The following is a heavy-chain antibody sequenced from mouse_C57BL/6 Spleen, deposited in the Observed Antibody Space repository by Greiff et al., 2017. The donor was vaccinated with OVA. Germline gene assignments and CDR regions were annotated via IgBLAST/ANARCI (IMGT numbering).Heavy chain of an antibody. J-gene: IGHJ3*01. V-gene: IGHV1-54*01. D-gene: IGHD3-2*02. CDR3: ARRASSGPWFAY. Sequence: QVQLQQSGAELVRPGTSVKVSCKASGYAFTNYLIEWVKQRPGQGLEWIGVINPGSGGTNYNEKFKGKATLTADKSSSPAYMQLSSLTSEDSAVYCCARRASSGPWFAYWGQGTLVTVSA. CDR2: INPGSGGT. CDR1: GYAFTNYL.